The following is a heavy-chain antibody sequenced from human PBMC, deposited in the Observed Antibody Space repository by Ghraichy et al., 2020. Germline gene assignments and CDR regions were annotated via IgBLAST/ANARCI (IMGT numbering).Heavy chain of an antibody. CDR2: INQDGSEK. CDR3: ARESLRDYYESSGPYGFEI. V-gene: IGHV3-7*03. D-gene: IGHD3-22*01. J-gene: IGHJ3*02. CDR1: GFTINTYW. Sequence: GESLNISCAASGFTINTYWMSWVRQAPGKGLEWVANINQDGSEKYSVDSVEGRFTISRDNAKNSLYLQMNSLRADDTALYYCARESLRDYYESSGPYGFEIWGQGTMVTVS.